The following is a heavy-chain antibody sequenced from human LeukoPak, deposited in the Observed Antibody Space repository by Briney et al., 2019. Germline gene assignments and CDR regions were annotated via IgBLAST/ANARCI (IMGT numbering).Heavy chain of an antibody. V-gene: IGHV3-7*04. CDR3: ARVAAAVPDQ. CDR1: GFTFTTYW. Sequence: GGSLRLSCAASGFTFTTYWMSWVCQAPGKGLEWVANIKQDGTEKYYMDSVKGRFTISRDNAKNSLDLQMSSLRADDTAVYYCARVAAAVPDQWGQGTLVTVSS. J-gene: IGHJ5*02. D-gene: IGHD6-13*01. CDR2: IKQDGTEK.